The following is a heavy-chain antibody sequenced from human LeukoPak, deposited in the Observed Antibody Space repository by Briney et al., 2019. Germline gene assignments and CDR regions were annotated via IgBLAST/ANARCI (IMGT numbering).Heavy chain of an antibody. CDR2: IYYSGST. D-gene: IGHD2-2*01. CDR3: ARGGYGSSSHNWFDP. Sequence: PSETLSLTCTVSGVSISSYFWSWVRQPGGKGLEWIGDIYYSGSTNYNPSLKSRVTISVDTSKNQFSLKLSSVTAADTAVYYCARGGYGSSSHNWFDPWGQGTLVTVSS. V-gene: IGHV4-59*01. J-gene: IGHJ5*02. CDR1: GVSISSYF.